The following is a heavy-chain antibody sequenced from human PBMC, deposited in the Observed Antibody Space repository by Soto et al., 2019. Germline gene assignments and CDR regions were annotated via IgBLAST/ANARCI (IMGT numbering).Heavy chain of an antibody. Sequence: QVQLVQSGAEEKKPGASVKVSCKASGFTLTSYALHWVRQAPGQRLEWMGWINTGNGNTRYSQKFQDGVTITRDTSAGAAYIELSSLIAEDTPVYSGARDEGVGAGTGELCSYYWGQGTLDTVSS. J-gene: IGHJ4*02. D-gene: IGHD3-16*01. CDR2: INTGNGNT. CDR3: ARDEGVGAGTGELCSYY. CDR1: GFTLTSYA. V-gene: IGHV1-3*05.